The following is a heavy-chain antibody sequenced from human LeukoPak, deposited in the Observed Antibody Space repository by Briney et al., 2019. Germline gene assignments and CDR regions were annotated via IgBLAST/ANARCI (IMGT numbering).Heavy chain of an antibody. CDR1: GFTFSSYG. CDR3: VAAPGIHYFDY. D-gene: IGHD6-13*01. J-gene: IGHJ4*02. V-gene: IGHV3-33*01. CDR2: ICDDGNCK. Sequence: GGSLRLSCAASGFTFSSYGMHWVRQAPGKGLEGVAVICDDGNCKYYADSVKGRFTISRDNSNNTPSLQMNSLRAEDTALYYCVAAPGIHYFDYWSQGTLVTVSS.